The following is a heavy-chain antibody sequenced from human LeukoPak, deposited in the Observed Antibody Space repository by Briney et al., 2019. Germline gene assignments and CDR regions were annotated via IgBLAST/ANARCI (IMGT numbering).Heavy chain of an antibody. V-gene: IGHV3-23*01. CDR1: GFTFSSYA. CDR2: ISGSGGST. D-gene: IGHD3-10*01. CDR3: AKDRVQGVIITSTFGH. Sequence: PGGSLRLSCAASGFTFSSYAMSWVRQAPGKGLEWVSAISGSGGSTYYADSVKGRFTISRDNSKNTLYLQMNSLRAEDTAVYYCAKDRVQGVIITSTFGHWGQGTLVTVSS. J-gene: IGHJ4*02.